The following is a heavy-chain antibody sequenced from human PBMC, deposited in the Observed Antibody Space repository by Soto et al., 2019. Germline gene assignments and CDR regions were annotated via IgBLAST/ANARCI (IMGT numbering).Heavy chain of an antibody. J-gene: IGHJ6*02. CDR2: INHSGST. CDR1: GGSFSGYY. D-gene: IGHD5-12*01. Sequence: SETLSLTCAVYGGSFSGYYWSWIRQPPGKGLEWIGEINHSGSTNYNPSLKSRVTISVDTSKNQFSLKLGSVTAADTAVYYCARNRVATIGGLPGMDVWGQGTTVTVS. V-gene: IGHV4-34*01. CDR3: ARNRVATIGGLPGMDV.